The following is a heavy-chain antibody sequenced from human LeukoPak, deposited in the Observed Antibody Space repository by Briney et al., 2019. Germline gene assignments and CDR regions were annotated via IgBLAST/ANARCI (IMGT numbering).Heavy chain of an antibody. D-gene: IGHD1-26*01. J-gene: IGHJ4*02. CDR1: GYTFTSYG. V-gene: IGHV1-18*01. CDR3: ASWGLVGATWYFEY. CDR2: ISAYNGNT. Sequence: ASVKVSCKASGYTFTSYGISWVRQAPGQGLEWMGRISAYNGNTNYAQKLQGRVTMTTDTSTSTAYMELRSLRSDDTAVYYCASWGLVGATWYFEYWGQETLVTVSS.